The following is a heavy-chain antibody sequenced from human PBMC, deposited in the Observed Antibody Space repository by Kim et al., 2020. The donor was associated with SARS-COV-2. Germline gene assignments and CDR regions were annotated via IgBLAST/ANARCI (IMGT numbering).Heavy chain of an antibody. D-gene: IGHD3-9*01. V-gene: IGHV3-74*01. Sequence: ADSVKGRFTIHRDNANNTLYLQMNRLRAEDTAVYYCARASDILTGYPLDYWGQGTLVTVSS. CDR3: ARASDILTGYPLDY. J-gene: IGHJ4*02.